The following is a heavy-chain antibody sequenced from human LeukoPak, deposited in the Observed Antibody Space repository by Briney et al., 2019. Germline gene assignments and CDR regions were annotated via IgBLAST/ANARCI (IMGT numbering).Heavy chain of an antibody. D-gene: IGHD3-16*02. Sequence: GASVKVSCKASGYTFSSYGISWVRQAPGQGLEWMGWINPNSGVTNYAQKFQGRVTMTRGTSISTAYMELSRLRSDDTAVYYCARGANDYVWGSYRFFDYWGQGTLVTVSS. V-gene: IGHV1-2*02. J-gene: IGHJ4*02. CDR3: ARGANDYVWGSYRFFDY. CDR2: INPNSGVT. CDR1: GYTFSSYG.